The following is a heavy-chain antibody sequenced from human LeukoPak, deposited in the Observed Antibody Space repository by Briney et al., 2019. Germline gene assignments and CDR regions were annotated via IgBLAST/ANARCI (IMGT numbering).Heavy chain of an antibody. CDR1: GGSSSSYY. CDR2: ICYCGST. Sequence: SETLSLTCIVSGGSSSSYYWGWIRQPPREGMGWIGSICYCGSTYYNPSLKSRVPISVETSKTQFSLNLSLVTAAATAVYFCARVRGSSFFRFVYWGQGALVTVSS. J-gene: IGHJ4*02. D-gene: IGHD6-13*01. CDR3: ARVRGSSFFRFVY. V-gene: IGHV4-39*07.